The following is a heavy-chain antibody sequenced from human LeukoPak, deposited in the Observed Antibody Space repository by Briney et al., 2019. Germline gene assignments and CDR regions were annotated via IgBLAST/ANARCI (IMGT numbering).Heavy chain of an antibody. D-gene: IGHD2-2*01. CDR2: ISGSGEST. V-gene: IGHV3-23*01. CDR3: VKEQDCTSTSCYGNDS. J-gene: IGHJ4*02. CDR1: GFTFSSYA. Sequence: GGSLRLSCAASGFTFSSYAMSWVRQAPGKGLEWVSGISGSGESTYYADSVKGRFTISRDNSKNTVYLHMNSLRVEDAAVYYCVKEQDCTSTSCYGNDSWGQGTLVTVSS.